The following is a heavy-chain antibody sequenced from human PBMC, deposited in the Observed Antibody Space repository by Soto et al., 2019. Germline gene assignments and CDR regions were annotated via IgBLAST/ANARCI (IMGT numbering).Heavy chain of an antibody. CDR1: GYSFTSYW. D-gene: IGHD3-3*01. CDR3: ARLEWSVTGMDG. CDR2: IDPSDSYT. V-gene: IGHV5-10-1*01. Sequence: PGESLKISCKGSGYSFTSYWIGWVRQMPGKGLEWMGRIDPSDSYTNYSPSFQGHVTISADKSISTAYLQWSSLEASDTAMYYCARLEWSVTGMDGWGQGTTDTVSS. J-gene: IGHJ6*02.